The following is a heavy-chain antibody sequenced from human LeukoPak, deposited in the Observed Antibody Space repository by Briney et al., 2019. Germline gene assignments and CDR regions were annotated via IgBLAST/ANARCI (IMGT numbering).Heavy chain of an antibody. Sequence: QPGGSLRLSCVASGFRFSSYWMTWVRQAPGKGLQWVANIKQDGSEKYYVDSVRGRFTISRDNTKNSLYLQMSSLRAEDTAVYYCARDLAASIMDVWGKGTTVTVSS. D-gene: IGHD2/OR15-2a*01. CDR1: GFRFSSYW. CDR2: IKQDGSEK. J-gene: IGHJ6*03. V-gene: IGHV3-7*01. CDR3: ARDLAASIMDV.